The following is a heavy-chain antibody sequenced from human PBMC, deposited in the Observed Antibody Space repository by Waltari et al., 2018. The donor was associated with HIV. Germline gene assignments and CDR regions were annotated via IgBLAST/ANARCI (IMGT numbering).Heavy chain of an antibody. J-gene: IGHJ4*02. CDR1: GYTLTVLS. D-gene: IGHD2-8*02. V-gene: IGHV1-24*01. CDR3: ATDRGYCTGGVCYSRGYFDY. CDR2: FDPEDGET. Sequence: QVQLVQSGAEVKKPGASVKVSCKVSGYTLTVLSMHWVRQAPGKGLEWMGGFDPEDGETIYAQKFQGRVTMTEDTSTDTAYMELSSLRSEDTAVYYCATDRGYCTGGVCYSRGYFDYWGQGTLVTVSS.